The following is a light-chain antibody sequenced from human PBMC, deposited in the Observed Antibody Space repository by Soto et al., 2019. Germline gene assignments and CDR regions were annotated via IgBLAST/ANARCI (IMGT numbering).Light chain of an antibody. J-gene: IGKJ1*01. CDR2: QAS. Sequence: DIQMTQSPTTLSASVGDTVTITCRPSETINTWLAWFQQKPGEAPKLLIYQASTLESGVPSRFSGSGAGTEFILSISSLQPDDFATYYCQQYYDYPWTFGQGTKVDIK. V-gene: IGKV1-5*03. CDR3: QQYYDYPWT. CDR1: ETINTW.